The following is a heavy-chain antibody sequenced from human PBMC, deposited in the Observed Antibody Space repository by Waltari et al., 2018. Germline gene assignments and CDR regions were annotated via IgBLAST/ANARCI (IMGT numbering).Heavy chain of an antibody. V-gene: IGHV3-9*03. CDR3: AKGAYSSSWYGYYFDY. J-gene: IGHJ4*02. D-gene: IGHD6-13*01. CDR2: IRWNSGSI. CDR1: GFTFDDYA. Sequence: EVQLVESGGGLVQPGRSLRLSCAASGFTFDDYAMHWVRQAPGKGLEWVSGIRWNSGSIGYADSVKGRFTISRDNAKNSLYLQMNSLRAEDMALYYCAKGAYSSSWYGYYFDYWGQGTLVTVSS.